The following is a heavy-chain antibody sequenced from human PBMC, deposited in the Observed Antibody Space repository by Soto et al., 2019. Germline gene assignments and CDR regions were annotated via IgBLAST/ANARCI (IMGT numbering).Heavy chain of an antibody. CDR3: ERASTSSGYNKVDD. Sequence: PPETLRDTSTVSGCAIGSYYWSGIREPPGKGLERIGYIYYSGSTNYNPSLKSRVTISVDTSKNQSSLKLSSVTAADTAVYYGERASTSSGYNKVDDWGKGPPVTV. J-gene: IGHJ4*02. CDR1: GCAIGSYY. D-gene: IGHD3-22*01. V-gene: IGHV4-59*01. CDR2: IYYSGST.